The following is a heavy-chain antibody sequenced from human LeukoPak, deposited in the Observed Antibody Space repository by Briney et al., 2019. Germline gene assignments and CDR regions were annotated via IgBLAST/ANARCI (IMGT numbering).Heavy chain of an antibody. D-gene: IGHD3-10*01. Sequence: SETLSLTCTVSGYSINRGYYWGWIRQPPGMGLEWIGSIYHSVSTYYNPSLKSRVTISVDTSKNQFSLKLSSVTAADTAVYYFAHYGSGSYDYWGQGTLVTVSS. J-gene: IGHJ4*02. V-gene: IGHV4-38-2*02. CDR1: GYSINRGYY. CDR2: IYHSVST. CDR3: AHYGSGSYDY.